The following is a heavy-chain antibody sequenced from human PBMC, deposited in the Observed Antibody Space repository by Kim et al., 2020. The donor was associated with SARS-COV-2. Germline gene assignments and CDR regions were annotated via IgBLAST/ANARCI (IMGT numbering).Heavy chain of an antibody. CDR2: YI. V-gene: IGHV3-21*01. J-gene: IGHJ4*02. Sequence: YIYYAGSVKGRFTIARDNAKNSLYLQMNSLRAEDTAVYYCARDDYEVIDYWGQGTLVTVSS. D-gene: IGHD4-17*01. CDR3: ARDDYEVIDY.